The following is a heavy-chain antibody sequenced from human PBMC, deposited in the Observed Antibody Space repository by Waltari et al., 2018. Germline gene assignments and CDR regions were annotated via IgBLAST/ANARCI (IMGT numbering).Heavy chain of an antibody. Sequence: QVQLVQSGAEVKMPGASVKVSCKASGYTITSNDINWVRQAPGQGLEWMGWMDPNRGDTGYAQKFQGRITLTRNTSIDTAYMELSSLRSEDTAVYYCARGLWGAARDFWGQGTLVTVSS. D-gene: IGHD3-16*01. J-gene: IGHJ4*02. CDR3: ARGLWGAARDF. CDR2: MDPNRGDT. V-gene: IGHV1-8*01. CDR1: GYTITSND.